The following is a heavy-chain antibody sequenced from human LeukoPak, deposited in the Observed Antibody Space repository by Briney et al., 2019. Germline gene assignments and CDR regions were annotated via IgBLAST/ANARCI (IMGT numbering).Heavy chain of an antibody. D-gene: IGHD3-10*01. CDR2: ISSSSSYI. J-gene: IGHJ4*02. Sequence: GGSLRLSCAASGFTFSSYSMNWVRQAPGKGLEWVSSISSSSSYIYYADSVKGRFTISRDNAKNSLYLQMNSLRAEDTAVYYCARGPPPYYYGSGSYYPNWGQGTLVTVSS. CDR1: GFTFSSYS. CDR3: ARGPPPYYYGSGSYYPN. V-gene: IGHV3-21*01.